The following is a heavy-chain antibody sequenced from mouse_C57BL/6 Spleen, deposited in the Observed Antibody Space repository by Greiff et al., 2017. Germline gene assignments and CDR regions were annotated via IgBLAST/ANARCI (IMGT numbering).Heavy chain of an antibody. CDR2: ISDGGSYI. D-gene: IGHD1-1*01. CDR3: ARDFTTVVEKAMDY. CDR1: GFTFSSYA. V-gene: IGHV5-4*01. Sequence: EVKLMESGGGLVKPGGSLKLSCAASGFTFSSYAMSWVRQTPEKRLEWVATISDGGSYIYYPDNVKGRFTISRDNAKNNLYLQMSHLKSEDTAMYYCARDFTTVVEKAMDYWGQGTSVTVSS. J-gene: IGHJ4*01.